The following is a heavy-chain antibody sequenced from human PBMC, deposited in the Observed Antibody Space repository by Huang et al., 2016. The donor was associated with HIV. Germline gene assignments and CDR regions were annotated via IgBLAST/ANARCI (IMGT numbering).Heavy chain of an antibody. CDR1: GFTFSSYW. V-gene: IGHV3-7*01. Sequence: EVQLVESGGGLVRPGGSLRLSCAASGFTFSSYWMTWVRQAPGKGLEWVANIKHDGTEKYYLDSVKGLFTISRDNAKISLFLQMNSLRVDDTAVYYCARGDYDFWSAYDVWGQGTLVTVSS. J-gene: IGHJ4*02. CDR3: ARGDYDFWSAYDV. CDR2: IKHDGTEK. D-gene: IGHD3-3*01.